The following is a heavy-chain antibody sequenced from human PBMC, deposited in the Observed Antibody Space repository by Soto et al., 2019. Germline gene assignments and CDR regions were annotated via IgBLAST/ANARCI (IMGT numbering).Heavy chain of an antibody. V-gene: IGHV3-23*01. Sequence: EVQLLESGGGSVQPGGSLRLSCAASGVTFSSYAMHWVRRPPGKRLEWVSSTSGSGGTAYYADSVKGRFSISRDSLVNTLYLQMNSLRAEDTAGYYCSKGRGQNWNLDYWGQGTLVTVSP. CDR1: GVTFSSYA. CDR2: TSGSGGTA. J-gene: IGHJ4*02. D-gene: IGHD1-1*01. CDR3: SKGRGQNWNLDY.